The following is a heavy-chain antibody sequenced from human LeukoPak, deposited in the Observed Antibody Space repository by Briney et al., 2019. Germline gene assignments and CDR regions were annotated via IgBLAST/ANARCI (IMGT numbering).Heavy chain of an antibody. CDR3: AKGVRYCSGGSCYCPFDY. CDR1: GFTFSSYA. J-gene: IGHJ4*02. D-gene: IGHD2-15*01. V-gene: IGHV3-23*01. CDR2: ISGSGGT. Sequence: GGSLRLSCEASGFTFSSYAMSWVRQAPGKGLEWVSGISGSGGTYYADSVKGRFTISRDNSKNTLYLQMNSLTAEDTAVYYCAKGVRYCSGGSCYCPFDYWGQGTLVTVSS.